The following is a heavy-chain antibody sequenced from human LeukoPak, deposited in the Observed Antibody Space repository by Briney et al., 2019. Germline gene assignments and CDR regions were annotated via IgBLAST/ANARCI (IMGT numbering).Heavy chain of an antibody. D-gene: IGHD4-17*01. CDR1: GDSISSSDNY. J-gene: IGHJ4*02. CDR3: ARGSVRLDY. CDR2: ISPSGST. Sequence: SETLSLTCTVSGDSISSSDNYWSWIRQPAGKGVEWIGRISPSGSTIYNPSLKSRVTLSVDTSKNQFSLKLTSVTAADTAIYYSARGSVRLDYWGQGTLVTVSS. V-gene: IGHV4-61*02.